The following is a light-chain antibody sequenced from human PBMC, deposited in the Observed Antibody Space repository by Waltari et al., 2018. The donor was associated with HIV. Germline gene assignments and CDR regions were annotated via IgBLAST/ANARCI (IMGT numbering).Light chain of an antibody. CDR3: AVWDGSLSAYV. V-gene: IGLV1-44*01. CDR2: VNN. J-gene: IGLJ1*01. CDR1: TSNIGRLN. Sequence: QSVLTQPPSASGAPGQRVTISCSGSTSNIGRLNVQWYQQLPETAPKLLIHVNNYRPSGVPDRFSGSKSGTSASLAISGLQSEDEADYYCAVWDGSLSAYVFGPGTKVTV.